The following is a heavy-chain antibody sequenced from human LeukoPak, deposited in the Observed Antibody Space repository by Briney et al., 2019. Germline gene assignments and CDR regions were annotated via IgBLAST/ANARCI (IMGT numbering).Heavy chain of an antibody. CDR1: GFTFSNAW. J-gene: IGHJ4*02. CDR3: ARGFWPPLGY. D-gene: IGHD3-3*01. V-gene: IGHV4-34*01. CDR2: INHSGST. Sequence: GSLRLSCAASGFTFSNAWMNWVRQPPGKGLEWIGEINHSGSTNYNPSLKSRVTISVDTSKNQFSLKLSSVTAADTAVYYCARGFWPPLGYWGQGTLVTVSS.